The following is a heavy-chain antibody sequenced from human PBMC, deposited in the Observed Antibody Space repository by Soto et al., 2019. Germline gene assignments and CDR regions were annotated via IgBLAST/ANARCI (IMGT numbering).Heavy chain of an antibody. CDR3: ARSVNSSGYFYYYYYYGMDV. CDR1: GGSISSGGYY. CDR2: IYYSGST. J-gene: IGHJ6*02. Sequence: SETLSLTCTVSGGSISSGGYYWSWIRQHPGKGLEWIGYIYYSGSTYHNPSLKSRVTISVDTSKNQFSLKLSSVTAADTAVYYCARSVNSSGYFYYYYYYGMDVWGQGTTVTVSS. V-gene: IGHV4-31*03. D-gene: IGHD3-22*01.